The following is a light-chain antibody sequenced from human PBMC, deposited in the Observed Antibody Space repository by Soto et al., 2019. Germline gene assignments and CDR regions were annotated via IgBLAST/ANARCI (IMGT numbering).Light chain of an antibody. J-gene: IGKJ1*01. V-gene: IGKV3-15*01. CDR1: QSVSSN. Sequence: EIVLTGSPATLSFSPGERATLSCMASQSVSSNLAWYQQKPGQAPRLLIYGASTRATGIPARFSGSGSGTEFTLTISSLQSEDFAVYYCQQYNNWPPWTFGQGTKVDIK. CDR2: GAS. CDR3: QQYNNWPPWT.